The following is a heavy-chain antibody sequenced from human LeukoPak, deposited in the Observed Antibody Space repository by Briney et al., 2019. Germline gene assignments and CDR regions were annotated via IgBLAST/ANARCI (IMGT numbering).Heavy chain of an antibody. CDR2: ISSSSSYI. J-gene: IGHJ4*02. D-gene: IGHD3-22*01. Sequence: GGSLRLSCAASGFTFSSYSMNWVRQAPGKGLEWVSSISSSSSYIYYADSVKGRFTISRDNAKNSLYPQMNSLRAEDTAVYYCARESYDSSGYYGDWGQGTLVTVSS. CDR1: GFTFSSYS. V-gene: IGHV3-21*01. CDR3: ARESYDSSGYYGD.